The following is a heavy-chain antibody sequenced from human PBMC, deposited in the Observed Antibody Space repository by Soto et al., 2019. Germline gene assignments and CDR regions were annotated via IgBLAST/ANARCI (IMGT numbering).Heavy chain of an antibody. CDR2: ISGSGGST. J-gene: IGHJ2*01. CDR1: GFTFSSYA. D-gene: IGHD4-17*01. V-gene: IGHV3-23*01. CDR3: AKDVDYGGSLAFRYFDF. Sequence: EVQVLECGGTLVQPGGSLRLSFAASGFTFSSYAMSWVSQAPGKGMEWVSAISGSGGSTYYADSVKGRFTISRDKSKNTLYLKMNSMRAEDPAVYYCAKDVDYGGSLAFRYFDFWGRGTLVIVSS.